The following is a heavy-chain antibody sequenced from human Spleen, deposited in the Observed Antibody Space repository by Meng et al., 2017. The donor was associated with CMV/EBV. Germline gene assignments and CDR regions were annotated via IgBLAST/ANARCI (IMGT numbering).Heavy chain of an antibody. CDR3: ARAPRSPTRYGLDV. CDR2: IYYSGST. J-gene: IGHJ6*04. CDR1: GGPISRYY. Sequence: SETLSLTCSVSGGPISRYYGSWIRQPPGKGLERIGDIYYSGSTNYNPSLKSRVTISVDMSKNQFSLKLSSVTAADTAVYYCARAPRSPTRYGLDVWGEGTTVTVSS. V-gene: IGHV4-59*01.